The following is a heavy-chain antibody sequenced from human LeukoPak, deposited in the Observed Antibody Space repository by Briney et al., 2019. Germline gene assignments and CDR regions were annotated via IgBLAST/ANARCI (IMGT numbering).Heavy chain of an antibody. V-gene: IGHV3-9*01. CDR2: ISWNSGSI. Sequence: GGSLRPSCAAYGFTFDDYAMHWVRQAPGKGLEWVSGISWNSGSIGYADSVKGRFTISRDNAKNSLYLQMNSLRAEDTALYYCAKAGTLYCSSTSCSASYYGMDVWGQGTTVTVSS. CDR1: GFTFDDYA. D-gene: IGHD2-2*01. J-gene: IGHJ6*02. CDR3: AKAGTLYCSSTSCSASYYGMDV.